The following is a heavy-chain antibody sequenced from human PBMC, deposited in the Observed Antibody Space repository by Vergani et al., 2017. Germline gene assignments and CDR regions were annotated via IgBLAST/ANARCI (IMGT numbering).Heavy chain of an antibody. CDR3: AREFSSTSGRAFDF. Sequence: QLVESGGGWVQPGGSLRLSCVVSGFDFRSFIMNWVRQAPGKGLEWVSFVSTGTKSQSYAESVKGRFTISRDSAKNSLYLQMDSLRAEDTAVYYCAREFSSTSGRAFDFWGQGTKVTVSS. CDR1: GFDFRSFI. CDR2: VSTGTKSQ. V-gene: IGHV3-48*01. J-gene: IGHJ3*01. D-gene: IGHD2-2*01.